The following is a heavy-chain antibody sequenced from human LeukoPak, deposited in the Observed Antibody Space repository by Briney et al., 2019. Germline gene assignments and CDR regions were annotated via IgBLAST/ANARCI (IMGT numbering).Heavy chain of an antibody. CDR3: ARDFHYYGSGSYYNDGTYYYYYMDV. D-gene: IGHD3-10*01. Sequence: ASVKVSCKASGYTFTSYGISWVRQAPGQGLEWMGWISAYNGNTNYAQKLQGRLTMTTDTSTSTAYMELRSLSSDDTAVYYCARDFHYYGSGSYYNDGTYYYYYMDVWGKGTTVMVSS. V-gene: IGHV1-18*01. CDR1: GYTFTSYG. J-gene: IGHJ6*03. CDR2: ISAYNGNT.